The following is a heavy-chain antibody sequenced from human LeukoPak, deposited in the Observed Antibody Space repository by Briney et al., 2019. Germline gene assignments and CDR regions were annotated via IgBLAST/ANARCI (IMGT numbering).Heavy chain of an antibody. CDR2: ISGSGGST. D-gene: IGHD2-2*01. CDR1: GFTFSSYA. CDR3: ATQSYALFDY. J-gene: IGHJ4*02. Sequence: GGSLRLSCAASGFTFSSYAMSWVRQAPGKGLEWVSAISGSGGSTYYADSVKGRFTISRDNAKNSVYLQLGSLRAEDTAVYYCATQSYALFDYWGQGALVTVSS. V-gene: IGHV3-23*01.